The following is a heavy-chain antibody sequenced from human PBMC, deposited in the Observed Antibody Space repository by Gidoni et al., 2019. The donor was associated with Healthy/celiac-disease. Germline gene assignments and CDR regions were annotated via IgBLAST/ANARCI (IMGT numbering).Heavy chain of an antibody. CDR1: GFNFTSHY. D-gene: IGHD3-3*01. V-gene: IGHV1-46*01. CDR2: LNPSWGST. CDR3: ARCVRLLEWSDYYYDMDV. Sequence: QVQLVQAGAEVKKPGTSVKVSRQASGFNFTSHYMHWVRQAPGKGLGWLGILNPSWGSTSYAQKFQGRVTMTRDTSTRTVYMELISLRSEDTAVYYCARCVRLLEWSDYYYDMDVWGKGTTVTVSS. J-gene: IGHJ6*03.